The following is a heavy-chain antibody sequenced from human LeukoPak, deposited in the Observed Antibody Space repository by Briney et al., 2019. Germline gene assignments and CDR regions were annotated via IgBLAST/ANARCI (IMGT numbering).Heavy chain of an antibody. CDR2: IYYSGST. CDR1: GGSISSYY. J-gene: IGHJ5*02. D-gene: IGHD3-16*01. V-gene: IGHV4-59*01. Sequence: SETLSLTCTVSGGSISSYYWSWIRQPPGKGLEWIGYIYYSGSTNYNPSLKSRVTTSVDTSKTQFSLKLSSVTAADTAVYYCARTGGGAFDPWGQGTLVTVSS. CDR3: ARTGGGAFDP.